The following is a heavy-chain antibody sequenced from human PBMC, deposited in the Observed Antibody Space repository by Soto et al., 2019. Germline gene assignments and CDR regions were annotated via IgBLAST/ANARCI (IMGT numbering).Heavy chain of an antibody. V-gene: IGHV3-33*01. CDR2: IWSDGSRG. D-gene: IGHD3-16*01. CDR3: AGEPKGGAYDMDV. CDR1: RLTFSAHD. Sequence: QVQLVESGGGVVQPGTSLRLSCAASRLTFSAHDMHWVRQAPGKGLEWVALIWSDGSRGFYADSVKGRLTISRDNCKNTLYLQMTSLGAEDTAVYYCAGEPKGGAYDMDVWGQGTPVTVSS. J-gene: IGHJ6*02.